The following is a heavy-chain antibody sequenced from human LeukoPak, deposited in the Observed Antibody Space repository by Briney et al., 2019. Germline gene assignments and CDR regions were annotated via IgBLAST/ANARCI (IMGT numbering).Heavy chain of an antibody. CDR1: GGTFSSYA. V-gene: IGHV1-46*01. D-gene: IGHD6-13*01. Sequence: ASVKVSCKASGGTFSSYAISWVRQAPGQGLEWMGIINPSGGSTSYAQKFQGRVTMTRDTSTSTVYMELSSLRSEDTAVYYCAREESPRYSSSWYNYWGQGTLVTVSS. CDR2: INPSGGST. J-gene: IGHJ4*02. CDR3: AREESPRYSSSWYNY.